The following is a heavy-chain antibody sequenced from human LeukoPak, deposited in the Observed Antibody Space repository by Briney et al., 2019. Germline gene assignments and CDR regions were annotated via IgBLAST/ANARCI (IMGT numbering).Heavy chain of an antibody. CDR2: INPSGGST. Sequence: ASVKVSCKASGYTFTSYYMHWVRQAPGHGLEWMGIINPSGGSTSCAQKYQGRVTMTRDASTSTVYMELSSLRSEDTAVYYCARGDYSTPLYWFDPWGQETLVTVSS. V-gene: IGHV1-46*01. D-gene: IGHD4-11*01. J-gene: IGHJ5*02. CDR3: ARGDYSTPLYWFDP. CDR1: GYTFTSYY.